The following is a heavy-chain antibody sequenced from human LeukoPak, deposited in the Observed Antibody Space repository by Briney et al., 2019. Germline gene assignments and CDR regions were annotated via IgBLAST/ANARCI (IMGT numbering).Heavy chain of an antibody. CDR2: IYYGGGT. Sequence: SETLSLTCTVSGTSIGSYFWSWIRQPPGKGLEWIGYIYYGGGTNYNPSFESRITISVDTSKNRISLNLTSVTASDTAIYYCARERGDYDSDNWFDSWGQGTLVTVSS. D-gene: IGHD4-17*01. J-gene: IGHJ5*01. CDR1: GTSIGSYF. CDR3: ARERGDYDSDNWFDS. V-gene: IGHV4-59*01.